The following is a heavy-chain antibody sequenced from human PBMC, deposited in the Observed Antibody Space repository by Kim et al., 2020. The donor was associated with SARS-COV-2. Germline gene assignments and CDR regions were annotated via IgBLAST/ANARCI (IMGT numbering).Heavy chain of an antibody. CDR1: GYSFTSYW. CDR2: IYPGDSDT. D-gene: IGHD3-22*01. J-gene: IGHJ4*02. Sequence: GASLNISCKGSGYSFTSYWIGWVRQMPGKGLEWMGIIYPGDSDTRYSPSFQGQVTISADKSISTAYLQWSSLKASDTAMYYCARGPYYYDSSGYDFDYWGQGTLVTVAS. CDR3: ARGPYYYDSSGYDFDY. V-gene: IGHV5-51*01.